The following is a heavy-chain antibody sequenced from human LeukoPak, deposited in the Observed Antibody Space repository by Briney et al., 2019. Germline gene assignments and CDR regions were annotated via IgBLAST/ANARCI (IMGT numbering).Heavy chain of an antibody. CDR2: IFYSGSST. D-gene: IGHD5-24*01. V-gene: IGHV4-39*01. J-gene: IGHJ4*02. Sequence: PSETLSLTCTVSGVSISSGSYYWGWIRQPPGKGREWIGSIFYSGSSTYYNPSLKSRVTISVDTSKNQFSLKLSSVTAADTAVYYCARRRGGYNSFEDFDYWGQGTLVTVSS. CDR3: ARRRGGYNSFEDFDY. CDR1: GVSISSGSYY.